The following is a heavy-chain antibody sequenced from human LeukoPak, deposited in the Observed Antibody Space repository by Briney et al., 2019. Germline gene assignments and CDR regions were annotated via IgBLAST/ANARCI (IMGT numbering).Heavy chain of an antibody. D-gene: IGHD2-2*01. CDR3: ARSRYCSSTSCYGFLDY. V-gene: IGHV3-33*01. CDR2: IWYDGSNK. Sequence: PGGSLRLSCAASGFTFSTYGMHWVRQAPGKGLQWVAVIWYDGSNKQYADSVKGRFTISRDNSKNTLYLQMNSLRAEDTAVYCCARSRYCSSTSCYGFLDYWGQGTLVTVSS. J-gene: IGHJ4*02. CDR1: GFTFSTYG.